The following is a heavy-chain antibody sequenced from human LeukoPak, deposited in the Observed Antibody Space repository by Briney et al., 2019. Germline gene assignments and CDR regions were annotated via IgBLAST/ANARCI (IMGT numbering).Heavy chain of an antibody. J-gene: IGHJ4*02. Sequence: PGGSLRLSCAASGFTVSSNYMGWVRQAPGKGLEWVSLIYTGGITDYADSVKARFTISRDSSKNTLYLQMNSLRAEDTAVYYCAKSDCGGDGCKLLNYWGQGTLVTVSS. CDR2: IYTGGIT. CDR3: AKSDCGGDGCKLLNY. D-gene: IGHD2-21*01. CDR1: GFTVSSNY. V-gene: IGHV3-66*01.